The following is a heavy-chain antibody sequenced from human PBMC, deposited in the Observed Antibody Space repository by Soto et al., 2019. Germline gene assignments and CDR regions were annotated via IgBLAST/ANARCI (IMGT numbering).Heavy chain of an antibody. J-gene: IGHJ6*02. CDR3: VKRLIGWSPGYYYGMEV. Sequence: EVQLLESGGGLVQPGGSLRLSCAASGFTFSSYPMSWVRQAPGKGLEWVSSISATVVSTYDGGSVKGWFTFSSDNSKDPLCLQMNRLRVEDTAVYYCVKRLIGWSPGYYYGMEVWGQGPTVSVS. CDR2: ISATVVST. D-gene: IGHD6-19*01. CDR1: GFTFSSYP. V-gene: IGHV3-23*01.